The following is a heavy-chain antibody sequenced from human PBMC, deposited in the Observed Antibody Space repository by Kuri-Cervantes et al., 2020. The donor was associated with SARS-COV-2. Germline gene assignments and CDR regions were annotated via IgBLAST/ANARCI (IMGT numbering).Heavy chain of an antibody. Sequence: SLKISCAASGFTFDDYAMHWVRQAPGKGLEWVSGISWNSGSIGYADSVKGRFTISRDNAKNSLYLQMNSLRAEDTAVYYCARDVQQLVSYYYYGMDVWGQGTTVTVSS. D-gene: IGHD6-13*01. V-gene: IGHV3-9*01. CDR2: ISWNSGSI. J-gene: IGHJ6*02. CDR1: GFTFDDYA. CDR3: ARDVQQLVSYYYYGMDV.